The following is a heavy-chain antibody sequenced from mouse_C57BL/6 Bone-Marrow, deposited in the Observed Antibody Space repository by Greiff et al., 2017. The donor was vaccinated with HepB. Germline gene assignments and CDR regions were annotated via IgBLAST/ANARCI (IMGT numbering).Heavy chain of an antibody. CDR2: ISDGGSYT. V-gene: IGHV5-4*01. J-gene: IGHJ2*01. CDR3: ARDWGGDY. CDR1: GFTFSSYA. Sequence: EVKLVESGGGLVKPGGSLKLSCAASGFTFSSYAMSWVRQTPEKRLKWVATISDGGSYTYYPDNVKGRFTISRDNAKNNLYLQMSHLKSEDTAMYYCARDWGGDYWGQGTTLTVSS.